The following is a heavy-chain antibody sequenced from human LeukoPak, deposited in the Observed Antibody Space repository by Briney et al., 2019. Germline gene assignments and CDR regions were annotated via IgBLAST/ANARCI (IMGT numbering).Heavy chain of an antibody. D-gene: IGHD1-14*01. CDR1: GGSISSSSYY. CDR2: IYYTGSS. CDR3: ARFPGGAEYRHYYYMDV. Sequence: SETLSLTCTVSGGSISSSSYYWGWIRQPPGKGLEWIGNIYYTGSSYYNPSLKSRVTISVDTSKNQFSLKLSSVTAADTAVYYCARFPGGAEYRHYYYMDVWGTGTTVTVSS. J-gene: IGHJ6*03. V-gene: IGHV4-39*07.